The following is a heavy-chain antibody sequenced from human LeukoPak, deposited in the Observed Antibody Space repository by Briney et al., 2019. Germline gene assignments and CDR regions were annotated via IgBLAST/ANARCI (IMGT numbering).Heavy chain of an antibody. J-gene: IGHJ4*02. V-gene: IGHV3-30*02. Sequence: GGSLRLSCAASGFSFSNYGMHWVRQAPGKGLEWVAFIRYDGSYKYYADSVKGRFTISRDNSKKTLYLQMNSLRAEDTAVYYCAKDLHPYYYDSSGYQSLDFDYWGQGTLVTVSS. CDR3: AKDLHPYYYDSSGYQSLDFDY. D-gene: IGHD3-22*01. CDR2: IRYDGSYK. CDR1: GFSFSNYG.